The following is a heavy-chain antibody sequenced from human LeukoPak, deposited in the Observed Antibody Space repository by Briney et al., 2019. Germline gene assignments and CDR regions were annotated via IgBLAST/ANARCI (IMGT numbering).Heavy chain of an antibody. CDR3: ARDRVPGKWSLLLPDIDY. J-gene: IGHJ4*02. D-gene: IGHD3-22*01. CDR1: GYTFTSYG. Sequence: ASVKVSCKASGYTFTSYGISWVRQAPGQGLEWMGWISAYNGNTNYAQKLQGRVTMTTDTSTSTAYMELRSLRSDDTAVYYCARDRVPGKWSLLLPDIDYWGQGTLVTVSS. V-gene: IGHV1-18*01. CDR2: ISAYNGNT.